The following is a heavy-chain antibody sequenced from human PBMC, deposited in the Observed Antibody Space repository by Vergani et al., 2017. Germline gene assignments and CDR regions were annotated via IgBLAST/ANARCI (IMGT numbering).Heavy chain of an antibody. CDR2: VIPHLEIT. V-gene: IGHV1-69*02. CDR1: GGTFGSHT. J-gene: IGHJ6*03. CDR3: ARVGKQVWYYYYYMDV. D-gene: IGHD1-14*01. Sequence: QVQLEQSGAEVKKPGSSVTVSCRASGGTFGSHTISWVRQAPGQGLEWVGRVIPHLEITTLAQHLQGRVIITADKSTDTAYMELSSLRSEDTAVYYCARVGKQVWYYYYYMDVWGKGTTVTVSS.